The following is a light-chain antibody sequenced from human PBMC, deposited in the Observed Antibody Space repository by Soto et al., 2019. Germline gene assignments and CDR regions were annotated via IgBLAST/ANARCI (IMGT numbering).Light chain of an antibody. CDR1: QSVSSNY. V-gene: IGKV3-20*01. J-gene: IGKJ5*01. CDR2: VAS. CDR3: QQYGSSPIT. Sequence: EIVLTQSPGTLSLSPGERATLSCRASQSVSSNYLAWYQQKPGQAPRVLIYVASSRVTGIPDRFSGSGSGTDFTLTISRLEPEDFAVYYCQQYGSSPITFGQGTRLEIK.